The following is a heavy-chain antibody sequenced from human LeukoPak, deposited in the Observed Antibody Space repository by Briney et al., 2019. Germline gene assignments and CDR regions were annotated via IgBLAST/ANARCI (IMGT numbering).Heavy chain of an antibody. CDR2: IYSGGST. J-gene: IGHJ4*02. V-gene: IGHV3-53*01. CDR1: GFTVSSSY. Sequence: PGGSLRLSCAASGFTVSSSYMSWVGQAPGKGLEWVSIIYSGGSTYYADSVKGRFTISRDNSKNTLFLQMNSLRAEDTALYYCARATSVTTTFDSWGQGTLVTVSS. CDR3: ARATSVTTTFDS. D-gene: IGHD4-17*01.